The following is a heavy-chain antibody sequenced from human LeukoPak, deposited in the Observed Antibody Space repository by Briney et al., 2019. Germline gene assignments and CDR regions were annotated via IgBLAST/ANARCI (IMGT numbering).Heavy chain of an antibody. CDR3: ARVSVAGTGPDY. D-gene: IGHD6-13*01. CDR1: GGSVSSGNYY. CDR2: MSNRGHT. J-gene: IGHJ4*02. Sequence: PSETLSLTCTVSGGSVSSGNYYWSWIRQPPGKGLEWIGFMSNRGHTDSNASLKSRVTISVDTSKNQFSLKLKSVTAADTAVYYCARVSVAGTGPDYWGQGTLVTVSS. V-gene: IGHV4-61*01.